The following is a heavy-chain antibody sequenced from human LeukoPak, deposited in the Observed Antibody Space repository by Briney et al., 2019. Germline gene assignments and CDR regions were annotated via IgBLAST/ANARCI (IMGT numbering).Heavy chain of an antibody. Sequence: GGSLRLSCAASGFTFSSYSMNWVRQAPGKGLEWVSFISSSSTYIYYADSVKGRFTISRDNAKNTLYLQMNSLRAEDTAVYYCAITLGDYDILTGYSPPPGVTWFDYWGQGTLVTVSS. CDR1: GFTFSSYS. D-gene: IGHD3-9*01. CDR2: ISSSSTYI. J-gene: IGHJ4*02. V-gene: IGHV3-21*04. CDR3: AITLGDYDILTGYSPPPGVTWFDY.